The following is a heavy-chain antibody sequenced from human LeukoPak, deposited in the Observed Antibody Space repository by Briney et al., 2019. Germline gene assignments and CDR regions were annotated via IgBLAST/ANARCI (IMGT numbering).Heavy chain of an antibody. CDR2: VGPEDGET. CDR1: GYTFTDYY. V-gene: IGHV1-69-2*01. J-gene: IGHJ4*02. CDR3: ALSGYYDFWSGYDC. D-gene: IGHD3-3*01. Sequence: ATVKISCKASGYTFTDYYMHWVQQAPGKGLEWMGRVGPEDGETIYAEKFQGRVTITADTSTDTAYMELSRLRSDDTAVYYCALSGYYDFWSGYDCWGQGTLVTVSS.